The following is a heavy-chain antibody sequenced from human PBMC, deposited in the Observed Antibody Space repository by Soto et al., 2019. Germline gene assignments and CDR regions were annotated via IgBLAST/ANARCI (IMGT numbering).Heavy chain of an antibody. V-gene: IGHV1-2*02. D-gene: IGHD6-6*01. Sequence: ASVKVSCKASGYTFTGYYMHWVRQAPGQGLEWMGWINPNSGGTNYAQKFQGRVTMTRDTSISTAYMELSRLRSDDTAVYYCARVRGYSSSSDFDYWGQGTLVTSPQ. CDR3: ARVRGYSSSSDFDY. CDR1: GYTFTGYY. CDR2: INPNSGGT. J-gene: IGHJ4*02.